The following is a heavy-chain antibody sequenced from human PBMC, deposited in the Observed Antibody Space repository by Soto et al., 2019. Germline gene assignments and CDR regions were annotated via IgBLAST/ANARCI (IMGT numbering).Heavy chain of an antibody. D-gene: IGHD6-19*01. CDR2: ISYDGTKR. J-gene: IGHJ4*02. CDR3: AKAPIAVAGSYLHY. V-gene: IGHV3-30*18. Sequence: QVQLVESGGGVVQPGKSLTLSCVVSGFTFSTYGMHWVRQAPGKGLEWVALISYDGTKRYYAASVKGRVTISRDNSKNTMYLEMNSLRADNTAVYYCAKAPIAVAGSYLHYWGRGTLVIASS. CDR1: GFTFSTYG.